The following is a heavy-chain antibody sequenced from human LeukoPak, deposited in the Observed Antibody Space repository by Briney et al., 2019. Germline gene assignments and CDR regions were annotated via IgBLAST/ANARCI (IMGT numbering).Heavy chain of an antibody. CDR3: AKGGLGDDAFDI. CDR1: GYTFTGYS. D-gene: IGHD3-10*01. CDR2: INPNSGGT. Sequence: ASVKVSCKASGYTFTGYSIHWVRQAPGQGLEWMGWINPNSGGTNYAQNFQGRVTMTRDTSISTAYMELSRLRSDDTAVYYCAKGGLGDDAFDIWGQGTMVTVSS. J-gene: IGHJ3*02. V-gene: IGHV1-2*02.